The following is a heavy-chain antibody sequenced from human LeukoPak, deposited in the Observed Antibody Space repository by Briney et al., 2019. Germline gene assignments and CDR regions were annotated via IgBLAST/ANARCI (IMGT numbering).Heavy chain of an antibody. CDR2: TYYRSKWYN. V-gene: IGHV6-1*01. Sequence: SQALSLTCAISGDSVSNNSAAWNWIRQSPSRGLEWLGRTYYRSKWYNDYAVSVKSRITINPDTSKNQFSLQVNSVTPEDTAVYYCARAPTPIIAVAGSFDYWGQGALVTVSS. CDR1: GDSVSNNSAA. J-gene: IGHJ4*02. D-gene: IGHD6-19*01. CDR3: ARAPTPIIAVAGSFDY.